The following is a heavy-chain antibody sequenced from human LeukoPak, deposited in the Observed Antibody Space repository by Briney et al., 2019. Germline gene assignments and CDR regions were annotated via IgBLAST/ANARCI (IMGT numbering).Heavy chain of an antibody. Sequence: SETLSLTCAVYGGSFSGYYWSWIRQPPGKGLEWMGEINHSGSTNYNPSLKSRVTISVDTSKNQFSLKLSSVTAADTAVYYCARAPNCSSTSCYRFFDYWGQGTLVTVSS. CDR3: ARAPNCSSTSCYRFFDY. J-gene: IGHJ4*02. CDR1: GGSFSGYY. CDR2: INHSGST. D-gene: IGHD2-2*01. V-gene: IGHV4-34*01.